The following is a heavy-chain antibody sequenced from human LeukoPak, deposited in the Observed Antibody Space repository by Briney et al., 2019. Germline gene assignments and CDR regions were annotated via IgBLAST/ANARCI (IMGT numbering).Heavy chain of an antibody. J-gene: IGHJ5*02. V-gene: IGHV1-18*01. D-gene: IGHD1-7*01. CDR1: GYTFTSYG. Sequence: GASVKVSCKASGYTFTSYGISWVRQAPGQGLEWMGWISAYNGNTNYAQKLQGRVTMTTDTSTSTACMELRSLRSDDTAVYYCARVPLSRYNWNYWFDPWGQGTLVTVSS. CDR2: ISAYNGNT. CDR3: ARVPLSRYNWNYWFDP.